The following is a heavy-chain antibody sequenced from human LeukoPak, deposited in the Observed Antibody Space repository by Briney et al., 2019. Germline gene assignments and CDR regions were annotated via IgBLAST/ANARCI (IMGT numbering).Heavy chain of an antibody. CDR1: GFIFSTYS. CDR3: ARVLGYTYGYYSYGTDV. CDR2: ISSSTSTI. Sequence: HPGGSLRLSCAASGFIFSTYSMNWVRQAPGKGLEWVSYISSSTSTINYADSVKGQFTISRDNAKNSLYLQMNSLRDEDTAVYYCARVLGYTYGYYSYGTDVWGQGTTVTVSS. J-gene: IGHJ6*02. D-gene: IGHD5-18*01. V-gene: IGHV3-48*02.